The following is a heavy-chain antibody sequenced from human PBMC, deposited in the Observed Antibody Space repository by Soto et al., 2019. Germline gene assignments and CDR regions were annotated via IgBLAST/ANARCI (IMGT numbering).Heavy chain of an antibody. CDR3: ARDRAWGRHTVTTFDY. CDR2: INPIFGTA. D-gene: IGHD4-4*01. Sequence: QVQLVQSGAEVKKPGSSVKVSCTASGGTFSSYAISWVRQAPGQGLEWMGGINPIFGTANYAQKFQGRVTITADESTSTAYMELSSLSSEDTAVYYCARDRAWGRHTVTTFDYWGQGTLVTVSS. J-gene: IGHJ4*01. CDR1: GGTFSSYA. V-gene: IGHV1-69*01.